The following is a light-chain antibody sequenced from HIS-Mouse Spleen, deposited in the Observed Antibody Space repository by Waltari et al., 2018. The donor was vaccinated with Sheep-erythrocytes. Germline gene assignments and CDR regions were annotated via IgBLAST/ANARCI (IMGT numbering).Light chain of an antibody. CDR3: CSYAGSYNHV. CDR2: YDD. CDR1: SSNLGNNA. Sequence: QSVLTQPPSVSEAPRQRVTISCSGTSSNLGNNAVNWYQQLPGKAPKLLIYYDDLLPSGVSDRFSGSKSGTSASLAISGLQSEDEADYYCCSYAGSYNHVFATGTKVTVL. V-gene: IGLV1-36*01. J-gene: IGLJ1*01.